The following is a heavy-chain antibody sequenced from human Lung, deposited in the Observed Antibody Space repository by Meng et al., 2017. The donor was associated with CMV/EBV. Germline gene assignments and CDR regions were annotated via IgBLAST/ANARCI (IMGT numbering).Heavy chain of an antibody. CDR2: INPRSGDT. Sequence: ASVXVSCKAFGYTFGDYFIHWVRQAPGQGLEWMGWINPRSGDTNYAQKFQGRVTMTRDTAISATYMELRRLRSDDTAVYYCARCNYYYDSSGPFGPWGQGTLVTVS. D-gene: IGHD3-22*01. J-gene: IGHJ5*02. CDR1: GYTFGDYF. CDR3: ARCNYYYDSSGPFGP. V-gene: IGHV1-2*02.